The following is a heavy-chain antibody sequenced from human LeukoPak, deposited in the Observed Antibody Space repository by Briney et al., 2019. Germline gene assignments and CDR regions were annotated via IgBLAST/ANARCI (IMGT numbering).Heavy chain of an antibody. J-gene: IGHJ4*02. V-gene: IGHV1-18*01. CDR2: ISAYNGNT. CDR3: ARDVHSGSYSPRGY. D-gene: IGHD1-26*01. CDR1: GYTFTSYG. Sequence: ASVKVSCKASGYTFTSYGISWVRQAPGQGLEWMGWISAYNGNTNYAQKLQGRVTMTTDTSTSTAYMELRSLRSDDTAVYYCARDVHSGSYSPRGYWGQGTLVTVSS.